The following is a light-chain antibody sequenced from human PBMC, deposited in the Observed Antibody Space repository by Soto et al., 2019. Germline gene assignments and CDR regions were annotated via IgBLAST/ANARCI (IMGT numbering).Light chain of an antibody. CDR2: EVS. V-gene: IGLV2-8*01. Sequence: QSALTQPPSASGSPGQSVTISCTGTSSDVGGYNYVSWYQQHPDKAPKPIIDEVSKRPSGVPDRFSGSKSSNTASLTVSGLQAEDEADYYCSSYGGYTNGICGGGTKLTVL. CDR3: SSYGGYTNGI. J-gene: IGLJ2*01. CDR1: SSDVGGYNY.